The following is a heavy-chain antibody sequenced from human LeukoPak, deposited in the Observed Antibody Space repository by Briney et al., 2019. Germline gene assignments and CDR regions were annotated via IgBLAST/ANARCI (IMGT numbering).Heavy chain of an antibody. CDR2: IYYSGST. CDR1: GGSISSSSYY. V-gene: IGHV4-39*07. D-gene: IGHD4-17*01. CDR3: ARGPMTTVTIGVFRYFDL. Sequence: KPSETLSLTCTVSGGSISSSSYYWGWIRQPPGKGLEWIGSIYYSGSTYYNPSLKSRVTISVDTSKNQFSLKLNSLTAADTAVYYCARGPMTTVTIGVFRYFDLWGRGTQVTVSS. J-gene: IGHJ2*01.